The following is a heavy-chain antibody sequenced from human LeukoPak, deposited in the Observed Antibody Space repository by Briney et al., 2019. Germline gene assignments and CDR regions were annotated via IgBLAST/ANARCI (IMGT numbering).Heavy chain of an antibody. CDR1: GGSISSSSYY. CDR2: IYYSSST. V-gene: IGHV4-39*01. J-gene: IGHJ2*01. D-gene: IGHD6-19*01. CDR3: ANRPGIAVAPDWYFDL. Sequence: SETLSLTCTVSGGSISSSSYYWGWIRQPPGKGLEWIGSIYYSSSTYYNPSLKSRVTISVDTSKNQFSLKLSSVTAADTAVYYCANRPGIAVAPDWYFDLWGRGTLVTVSS.